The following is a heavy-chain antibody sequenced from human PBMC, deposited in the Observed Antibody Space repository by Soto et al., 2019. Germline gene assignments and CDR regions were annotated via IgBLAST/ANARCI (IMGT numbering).Heavy chain of an antibody. Sequence: PSETLSLTCTVSGGSISTGGYYCIWILHYPGRGLECIGHIYYSGSTYYNPSLKSRVTISIDTSKNQFSLNLNSVTAADTAVYYCATNGEYYDNSGPKYFHNWGQGTLVTVSS. CDR3: ATNGEYYDNSGPKYFHN. J-gene: IGHJ1*01. CDR1: GGSISTGGYY. V-gene: IGHV4-31*03. D-gene: IGHD3-22*01. CDR2: IYYSGST.